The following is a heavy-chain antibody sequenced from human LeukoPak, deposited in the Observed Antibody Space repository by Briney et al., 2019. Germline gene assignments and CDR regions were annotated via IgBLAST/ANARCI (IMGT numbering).Heavy chain of an antibody. CDR3: ASHSGAMENGMDV. CDR1: GFTFSSYS. D-gene: IGHD6-19*01. Sequence: GGSLRLSCAASGFTFSSYSMNWVRQAPGKGLEWVSSISSSSSYIYYADSVKGRFTISRDNAKNSLYLQMNSLRAEDTAVYYCASHSGAMENGMDVWGQGTTVTVSS. J-gene: IGHJ6*02. V-gene: IGHV3-21*01. CDR2: ISSSSSYI.